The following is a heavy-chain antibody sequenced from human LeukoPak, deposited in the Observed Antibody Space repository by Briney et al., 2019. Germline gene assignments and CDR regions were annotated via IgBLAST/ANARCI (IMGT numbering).Heavy chain of an antibody. CDR2: INSDGSST. J-gene: IGHJ4*02. D-gene: IGHD3/OR15-3a*01. CDR3: ARDPFFGQPPDD. Sequence: GGSLRLSCAASGFTFSSYWMHWVRQAPGKGPVWVSRINSDGSSTSYADSVKGRFTISRDNAKNTLYLQMNSLRAEDTAVYYCARDPFFGQPPDDWGQGALVTVSS. V-gene: IGHV3-74*01. CDR1: GFTFSSYW.